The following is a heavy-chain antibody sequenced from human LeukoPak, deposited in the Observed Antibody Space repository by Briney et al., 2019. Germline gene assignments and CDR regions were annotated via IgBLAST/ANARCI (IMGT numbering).Heavy chain of an antibody. CDR1: GFTFSDYY. V-gene: IGHV4-59*01. D-gene: IGHD3-16*02. Sequence: GSLRLSCAASGFTFSDYYMSWIRQPPGKGLEWIGYIYYSGSTNYNPSLKSRVTISVDTSKNQFSLKLSSVTAADRAVYYCARSHYDYVWGSYRYTPFDYWGQGTLVTVSS. J-gene: IGHJ4*02. CDR3: ARSHYDYVWGSYRYTPFDY. CDR2: IYYSGST.